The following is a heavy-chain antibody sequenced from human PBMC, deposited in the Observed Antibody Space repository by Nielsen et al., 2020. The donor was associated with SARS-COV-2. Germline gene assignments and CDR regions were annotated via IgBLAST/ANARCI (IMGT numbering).Heavy chain of an antibody. CDR2: IKTSGGST. CDR1: GFTFSDYA. J-gene: IGHJ4*02. Sequence: GGSLRLSCAASGFTFSDYAMAWVRQAPGKGLEWVSVIKTSGGSTYYADSVKGRCTTSRDNSKNTLYLQMDNLRVEDTAAYYCAKFAVAGRRDFFDYWGQGTVVSVSS. D-gene: IGHD6-19*01. CDR3: AKFAVAGRRDFFDY. V-gene: IGHV3-23*01.